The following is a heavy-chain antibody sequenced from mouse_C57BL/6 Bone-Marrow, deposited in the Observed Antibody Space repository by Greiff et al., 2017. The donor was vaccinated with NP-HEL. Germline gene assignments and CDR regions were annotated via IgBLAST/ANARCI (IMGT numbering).Heavy chain of an antibody. Sequence: QVQLQQSGADLVKPGASVKLSCKASGYTFTSYWMHWVKQRPGRGLEWIGRIDPNSGGTKYNEKFKTKATLTVDKPSSTAYMQLSSLTSEDSAVYYCARYYYGGCGWYFDVWGTGTTLTVSS. V-gene: IGHV1-62-3*01. CDR3: ARYYYGGCGWYFDV. CDR1: GYTFTSYW. J-gene: IGHJ1*03. D-gene: IGHD1-1*02. CDR2: IDPNSGGT.